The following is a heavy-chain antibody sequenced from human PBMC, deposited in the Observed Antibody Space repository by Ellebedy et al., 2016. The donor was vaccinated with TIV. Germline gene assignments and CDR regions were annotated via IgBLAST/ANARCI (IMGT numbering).Heavy chain of an antibody. Sequence: SVKVSXXASGGTFSSYAISWVRQAPGQGLEWMGGIIPIFGTANYAQKFQGRVTITADESTSTAYMELSSLRSEDTAVYYCAYGDYGGWSPYWGQGTLVTVSS. CDR1: GGTFSSYA. V-gene: IGHV1-69*13. CDR2: IIPIFGTA. D-gene: IGHD4-17*01. J-gene: IGHJ4*02. CDR3: AYGDYGGWSPY.